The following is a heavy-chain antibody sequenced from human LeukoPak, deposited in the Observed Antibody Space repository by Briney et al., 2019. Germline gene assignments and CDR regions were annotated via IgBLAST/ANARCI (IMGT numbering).Heavy chain of an antibody. J-gene: IGHJ6*02. CDR3: ARGAPDDFWSGYYYYYYGMDV. CDR1: GYAFTSYY. Sequence: GASVKVSCKASGYAFTSYYMHWVRQAPGQGLEWMGIINPSGGSTSYAQKFQGRVTMTRDTSTSTVYMEPSSLRSEDTAVYYCARGAPDDFWSGYYYYYYGMDVWGQGTTVTVSS. D-gene: IGHD3-3*01. V-gene: IGHV1-46*01. CDR2: INPSGGST.